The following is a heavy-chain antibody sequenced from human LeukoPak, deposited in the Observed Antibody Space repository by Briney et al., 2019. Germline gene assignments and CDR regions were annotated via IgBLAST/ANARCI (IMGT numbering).Heavy chain of an antibody. CDR3: AKGRRFWELPTSFNY. CDR2: ISGSGGST. J-gene: IGHJ4*02. Sequence: GGSLRLSCAASGFTFSSYAMSWVRQAPGKGLEWVSAISGSGGSTYYADSVKGRFTISRDNSKNTLYPQMNSLRAEDTAVYYCAKGRRFWELPTSFNYWGQGTLVTVSS. D-gene: IGHD3-3*01. V-gene: IGHV3-23*01. CDR1: GFTFSSYA.